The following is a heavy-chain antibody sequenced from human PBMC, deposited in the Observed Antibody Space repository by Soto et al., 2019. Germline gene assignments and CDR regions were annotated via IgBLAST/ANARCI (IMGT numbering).Heavy chain of an antibody. CDR1: GYTFTSYY. D-gene: IGHD3-10*01. CDR3: ARQARLFGVSWFDP. Sequence: ASVKVSCKASGYTFTSYYIHWVRQAPGQGLEWMGIINPSCGSTSYAQKFRGRVTMTRDTSTSTVYMELSSLRSEDTAVYYCARQARLFGVSWFDPWGQGTMMTFYS. V-gene: IGHV1-46*01. CDR2: INPSCGST. J-gene: IGHJ5*02.